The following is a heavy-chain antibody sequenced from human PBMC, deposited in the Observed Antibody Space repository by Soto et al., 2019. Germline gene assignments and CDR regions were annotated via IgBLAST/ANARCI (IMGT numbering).Heavy chain of an antibody. CDR2: IKSKTDGGTT. CDR3: TTPPDGLLWFGEFLV. V-gene: IGHV3-15*01. J-gene: IGHJ3*01. Sequence: EVQLVESGGGLVKPGGSLRLPGAASGFTFSNAGMSWVRQAPGRGREWVGRIKSKTDGGTTDYAAPVKGRFTISRDDSKNTLYLQMNSLKTEDTAVYYCTTPPDGLLWFGEFLVWGQGTMVTVSS. D-gene: IGHD3-10*01. CDR1: GFTFSNAG.